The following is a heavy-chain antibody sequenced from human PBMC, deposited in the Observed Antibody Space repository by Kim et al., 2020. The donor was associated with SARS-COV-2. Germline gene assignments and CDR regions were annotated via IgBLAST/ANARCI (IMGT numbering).Heavy chain of an antibody. V-gene: IGHV4-59*13. CDR2: IYYSGST. J-gene: IGHJ4*02. Sequence: SETLSLTCTVSGGSISSYYWSWIRQPPGKGLEWIGYIYYSGSTNYNPSLKSRVTISVDTSKNQFSLKLSSVTAADTAVYYCARSWAVAGTVDYWGQGTLVTVSS. D-gene: IGHD6-19*01. CDR1: GGSISSYY. CDR3: ARSWAVAGTVDY.